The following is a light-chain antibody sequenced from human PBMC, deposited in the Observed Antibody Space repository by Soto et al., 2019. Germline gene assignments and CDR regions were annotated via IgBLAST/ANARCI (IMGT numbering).Light chain of an antibody. CDR1: QSVSSSY. CDR2: GAS. CDR3: HQYGSSPLYT. V-gene: IGKV3-20*01. J-gene: IGKJ2*01. Sequence: EIVLTQSPGTLSLSPGERATLSCRASQSVSSSYLAWYQQKPGQAPRLLIYGASSRATGIPDRFSGSGSWTDFTLIISRLEPEDFAVYYCHQYGSSPLYTFGQGTKLEIK.